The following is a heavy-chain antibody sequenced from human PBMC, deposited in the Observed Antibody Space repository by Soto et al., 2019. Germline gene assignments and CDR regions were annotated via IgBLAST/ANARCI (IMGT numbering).Heavy chain of an antibody. CDR1: GYTFTGYY. V-gene: IGHV1-2*02. D-gene: IGHD3-16*01. CDR3: ARMATFGSFNWFDP. Sequence: ASVKVSCKASGYTFTGYYMHWVRQATVQGLEWMGWMNPGSGDTGYAQKFQGRVTMTRDISIATAYMELSSLRSDDTAIYYGARMATFGSFNWFDPWGQGSLVTVS. J-gene: IGHJ5*02. CDR2: MNPGSGDT.